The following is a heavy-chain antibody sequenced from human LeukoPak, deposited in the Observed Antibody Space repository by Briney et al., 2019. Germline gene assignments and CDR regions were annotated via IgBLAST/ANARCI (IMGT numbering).Heavy chain of an antibody. CDR1: GGSISSSNW. D-gene: IGHD3-22*01. CDR3: ARAAGDYYDSSGYYLNAFDI. V-gene: IGHV4-4*02. J-gene: IGHJ3*02. CDR2: IYHSGST. Sequence: SETLSLTCAVSGGSISSSNWWSWVRQPPGKGLEWIGEIYHSGSTNYNPSLKSRVTISVDKSKNQFSLKLSSVTAADTAVYYCARAAGDYYDSSGYYLNAFDIWGQGTMVTVSS.